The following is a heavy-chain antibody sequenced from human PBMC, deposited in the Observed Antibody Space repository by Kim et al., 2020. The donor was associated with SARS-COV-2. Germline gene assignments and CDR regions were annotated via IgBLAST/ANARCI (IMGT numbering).Heavy chain of an antibody. CDR2: INWNGGST. D-gene: IGHD6-19*01. CDR3: AREQHIAVAGTKLTGDYFYYYGMDV. Sequence: GGSLRLSCAASGFTFDDYGMSWVRQAPGKGLEWVSGINWNGGSTGYADSVKGRFTISRDNAKNSLYLQMNSLRAEDTALYYCAREQHIAVAGTKLTGDYFYYYGMDVWGQGTTVTVSS. V-gene: IGHV3-20*04. J-gene: IGHJ6*02. CDR1: GFTFDDYG.